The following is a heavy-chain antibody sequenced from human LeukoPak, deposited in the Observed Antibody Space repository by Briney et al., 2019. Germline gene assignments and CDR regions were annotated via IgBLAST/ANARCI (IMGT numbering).Heavy chain of an antibody. D-gene: IGHD3-10*01. CDR2: ISSSGSTI. CDR1: GFTFSTYG. Sequence: GGSLRLSCAASGFTFSTYGINWVRQAPGKGLEWVSYISSSGSTIYYADSVKGRFTISRDNAKNSLYLQMNSLRAEDTAVYYCARDMVRGVISPEWGQGTLVTVSS. CDR3: ARDMVRGVISPE. J-gene: IGHJ4*02. V-gene: IGHV3-48*04.